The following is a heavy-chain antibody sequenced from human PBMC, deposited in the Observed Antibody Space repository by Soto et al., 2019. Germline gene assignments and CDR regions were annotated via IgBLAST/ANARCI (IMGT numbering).Heavy chain of an antibody. CDR1: GGSISSGGYY. D-gene: IGHD3-3*01. Sequence: QVQLQESGPGLVKPSQTLSLTCTVSGGSISSGGYYWSWIRQHPGKGLEWIGYIYCSGSTYYNPSLKSRVTISVDTYKNQFSLKLSSVTAADTAVYYCARSITIFGVATFDYWGQGTLVTVSS. CDR3: ARSITIFGVATFDY. V-gene: IGHV4-31*03. J-gene: IGHJ4*02. CDR2: IYCSGST.